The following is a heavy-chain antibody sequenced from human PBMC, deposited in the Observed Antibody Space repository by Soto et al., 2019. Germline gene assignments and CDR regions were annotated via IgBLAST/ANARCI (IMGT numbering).Heavy chain of an antibody. CDR3: ARGGGAYSSSWYRFDYYYYYMDV. CDR1: GFTFSSYW. J-gene: IGHJ6*03. V-gene: IGHV3-74*01. CDR2: INSDGSST. D-gene: IGHD6-13*01. Sequence: PGGSLRLSCAASGFTFSSYWMHWVRQAPGKGLVWVSRINSDGSSTSYADSVKGRFTISRDNAKNTLYLQMNSLRAEDTAVYYCARGGGAYSSSWYRFDYYYYYMDVWGKGTTVTVSS.